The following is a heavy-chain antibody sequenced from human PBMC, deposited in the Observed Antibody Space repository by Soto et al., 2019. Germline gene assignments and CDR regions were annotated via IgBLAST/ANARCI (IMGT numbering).Heavy chain of an antibody. D-gene: IGHD3-3*01. V-gene: IGHV1-46*01. J-gene: IGHJ3*02. Sequence: QVQLVQSGAEVQKPGASVKISCTASGYTVTTHYVHWVRQAPGRGFGWRGAINPGSGAAKYTQTSQARDTMTRDTSTNTVYMEMSALRSEDTAGFYCARGGGVGVAGSAAFDMWGQGTMVTVSS. CDR1: GYTVTTHY. CDR3: ARGGGVGVAGSAAFDM. CDR2: INPGSGAA.